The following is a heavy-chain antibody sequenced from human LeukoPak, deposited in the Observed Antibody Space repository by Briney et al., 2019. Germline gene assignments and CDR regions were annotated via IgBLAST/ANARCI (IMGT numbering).Heavy chain of an antibody. CDR2: IKQDESEK. Sequence: PGGSLRLSCEASGFDFSGHWMHWVRQAPGKGLEWVANIKQDESEKYYVDSVKGRFTISRDNAKNSLYLQMNSLRAEDTAVYYCARAASSGWYTYYPNYYYYMDVWGKGTTVTISS. CDR1: GFDFSGHW. V-gene: IGHV3-7*01. D-gene: IGHD6-19*01. CDR3: ARAASSGWYTYYPNYYYYMDV. J-gene: IGHJ6*03.